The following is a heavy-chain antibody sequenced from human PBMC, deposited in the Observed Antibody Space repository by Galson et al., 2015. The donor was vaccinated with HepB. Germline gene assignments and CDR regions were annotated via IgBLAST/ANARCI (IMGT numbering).Heavy chain of an antibody. CDR3: ARENFGYFDF. CDR2: IIPIFGAA. J-gene: IGHJ4*02. CDR1: GGTFSTDG. D-gene: IGHD3-10*01. Sequence: SGGTFSTDGISWVRQAPGQGLEWMGGIIPIFGAADYAQKFQGRITITADDSSTTAYMELSSLKSEDTAVYYCARENFGYFDFWGQGTLVTVSS. V-gene: IGHV1-69*01.